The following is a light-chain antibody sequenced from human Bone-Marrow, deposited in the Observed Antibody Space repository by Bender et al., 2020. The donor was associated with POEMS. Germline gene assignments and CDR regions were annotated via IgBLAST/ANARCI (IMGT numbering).Light chain of an antibody. V-gene: IGLV1-40*01. CDR3: SSYTGNRSPNV. J-gene: IGLJ1*01. CDR1: SSNTGSGYD. Sequence: QSVLTQPPSVSGAPGQRVTISCTGSSSNTGSGYDINWYQHLPGTAPKLLIYGYNNRPSGVPDRFSGSKSGNTASLTISGLQPEDESEFFCSSYTGNRSPNVFGTGTKVTVL. CDR2: GYN.